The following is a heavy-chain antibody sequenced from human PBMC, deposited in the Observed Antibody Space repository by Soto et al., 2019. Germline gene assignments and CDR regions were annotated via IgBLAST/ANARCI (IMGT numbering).Heavy chain of an antibody. CDR1: GYTFTSYD. CDR3: ARMESSGWHYYYYYGMDV. V-gene: IGHV1-8*01. Sequence: GASVKVSCKASGYTFTSYDINWVRQATGQGLEWMGWMNPNSGNTGYAQKFQGRVTMTRNTSISTAYMELSSLRSEDTAVYYCARMESSGWHYYYYYGMDVCGQGPTVTVYS. CDR2: MNPNSGNT. J-gene: IGHJ6*02. D-gene: IGHD6-19*01.